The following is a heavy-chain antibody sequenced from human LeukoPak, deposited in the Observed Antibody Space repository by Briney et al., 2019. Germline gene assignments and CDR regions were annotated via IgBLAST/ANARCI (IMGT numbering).Heavy chain of an antibody. D-gene: IGHD5-18*01. V-gene: IGHV3-66*01. Sequence: GRSLRLSCAASGFTFSIYAMSWVRQAPGKGLEWVSVIYSGGSTYYADSVKGRFTISRDNSKNTLYLQMNSLRAEDTAVYYCARDVWGHNTAGIDYWGQGTLVTVSS. CDR3: ARDVWGHNTAGIDY. J-gene: IGHJ4*02. CDR1: GFTFSIYA. CDR2: IYSGGST.